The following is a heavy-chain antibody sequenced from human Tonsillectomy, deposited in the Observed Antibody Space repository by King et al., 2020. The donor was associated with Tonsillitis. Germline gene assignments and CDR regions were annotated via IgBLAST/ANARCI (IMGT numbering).Heavy chain of an antibody. V-gene: IGHV3-33*05. CDR2: ISYDGNRQ. J-gene: IGHJ4*02. D-gene: IGHD6-19*01. CDR3: ARERLYSSDWGIDY. CDR1: GFAFRSYG. Sequence: VQLVESGGGVVQPGRSLRLSCASSGFAFRSYGMHWVRQAPGKGLEWVAVISYDGNRQNYAGSVKGRFTISRDNSKNTLYLQMNSLRAEDTAVYYCARERLYSSDWGIDYWGQGSLVTVSS.